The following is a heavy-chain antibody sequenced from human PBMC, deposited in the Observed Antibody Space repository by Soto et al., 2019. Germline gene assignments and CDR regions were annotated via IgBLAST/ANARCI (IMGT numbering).Heavy chain of an antibody. CDR1: GFTFSSYG. Sequence: GGSLRLSCAASGFTFSSYGMHWVRQAPGKGLEWVAVIWYDGSNKYYADSVKGRFTISRDNSKNTLYLQMNSLRAEDTAVYYCARGPDISTPGTTPYYYYYYGMDVWGQGTTVPVSS. D-gene: IGHD1-1*01. CDR3: ARGPDISTPGTTPYYYYYYGMDV. J-gene: IGHJ6*02. V-gene: IGHV3-33*01. CDR2: IWYDGSNK.